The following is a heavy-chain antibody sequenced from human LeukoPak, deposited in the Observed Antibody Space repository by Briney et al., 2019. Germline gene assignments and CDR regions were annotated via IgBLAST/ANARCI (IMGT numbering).Heavy chain of an antibody. Sequence: GESLKISCKGSGYSFTSYWIGWVRQMPGKGLEWMGIIYPGDSDTRYSPSFQGQVTISADKSISTAYLQWSSLKASDTAMYYCARGNTVVVPAAMPDYFDYWGQGTLVTVSS. CDR2: IYPGDSDT. J-gene: IGHJ4*02. CDR1: GYSFTSYW. CDR3: ARGNTVVVPAAMPDYFDY. D-gene: IGHD2-2*01. V-gene: IGHV5-51*01.